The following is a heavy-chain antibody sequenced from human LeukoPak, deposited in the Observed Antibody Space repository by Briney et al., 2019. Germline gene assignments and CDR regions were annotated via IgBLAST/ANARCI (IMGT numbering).Heavy chain of an antibody. J-gene: IGHJ6*02. CDR1: GGSFSGYY. D-gene: IGHD4-17*01. CDR2: INHSGST. V-gene: IGHV4-34*01. CDR3: ARENYGDVYYYGMDV. Sequence: SETLSLTCAVYGGSFSGYYWSWIRQPPGMGLEWIGEINHSGSTNYNPSLKSRVTISVDTSKNQFSLKLSSVTAADTAVYYCARENYGDVYYYGMDVWGQGTTVTVSS.